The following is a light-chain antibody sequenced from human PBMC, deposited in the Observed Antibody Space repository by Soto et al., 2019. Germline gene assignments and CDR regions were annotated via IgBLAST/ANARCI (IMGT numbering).Light chain of an antibody. CDR3: QQYGRSPMFT. V-gene: IGKV3-20*01. J-gene: IGKJ2*01. CDR2: GAS. Sequence: EIVLTQSPGTLSLSPGERATLSCRASQSVSSNYLAWYQQKPGQAPRLLIYGASRGDAGITDRFSGSGSGTDFTLTINRLEPEDFAVYFCQQYGRSPMFTFGQGTKFEIK. CDR1: QSVSSNY.